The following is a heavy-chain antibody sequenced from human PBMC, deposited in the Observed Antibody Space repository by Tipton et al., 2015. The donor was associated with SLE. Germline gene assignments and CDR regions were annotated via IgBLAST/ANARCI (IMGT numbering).Heavy chain of an antibody. Sequence: TLSLTCTVSGGSISSSSYYWGWIRQPPGKGLEWIGSIYYSGSTYYNPSLKSRVTISVDTSKNQFSLKLSSVTAADTVVYYCASRGAAAAPGWYFDLWGRGTLVTVSS. CDR2: IYYSGST. D-gene: IGHD6-13*01. CDR1: GGSISSSSYY. J-gene: IGHJ2*01. V-gene: IGHV4-39*07. CDR3: ASRGAAAAPGWYFDL.